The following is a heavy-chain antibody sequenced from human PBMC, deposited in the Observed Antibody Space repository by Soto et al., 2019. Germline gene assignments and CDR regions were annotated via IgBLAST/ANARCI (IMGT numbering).Heavy chain of an antibody. D-gene: IGHD6-13*01. CDR1: GASIASSHYF. CDR3: ARLFFKLGVDRPRLSYFDY. Sequence: AETLSLTCTVSGASIASSHYFWVWIRQPPGKGLEWVGSVYYGANTYYSTSLKTPVTVSVATSKSQFSLKLTSVTAADTAVYFCARLFFKLGVDRPRLSYFDYWGPGISVTVSS. CDR2: VYYGANT. V-gene: IGHV4-39*01. J-gene: IGHJ4*02.